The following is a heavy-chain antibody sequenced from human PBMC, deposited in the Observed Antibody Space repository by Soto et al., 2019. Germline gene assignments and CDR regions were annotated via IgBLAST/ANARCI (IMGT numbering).Heavy chain of an antibody. CDR1: GFTFSSYS. CDR2: ISSSSSYI. Sequence: GGSLRLSCAASGFTFSSYSMNWVRQAPGKGLEWVSSISSSSSYIYYADSVKGRFTISRDNAKNSLYLQMNSLRAEDTAVYYCARDLRRSSSINQYYFDYWGQGTLVTVSS. D-gene: IGHD6-13*01. J-gene: IGHJ4*02. CDR3: ARDLRRSSSINQYYFDY. V-gene: IGHV3-21*01.